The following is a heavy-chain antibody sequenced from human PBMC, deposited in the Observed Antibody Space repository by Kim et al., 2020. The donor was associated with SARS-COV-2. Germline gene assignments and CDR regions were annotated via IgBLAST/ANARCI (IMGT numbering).Heavy chain of an antibody. Sequence: SETLSLTCTVSGGSISSSSYYWGWIRQPPGKGLEWIGSIYYSGSTYYNPSLKSRVTISVDTSKNQLSLKLSSVTAADTAVYYCARDGDIVVVVAAIRGWFDPWGQGTLVTVSS. D-gene: IGHD2-15*01. CDR3: ARDGDIVVVVAAIRGWFDP. J-gene: IGHJ5*02. V-gene: IGHV4-39*07. CDR1: GGSISSSSYY. CDR2: IYYSGST.